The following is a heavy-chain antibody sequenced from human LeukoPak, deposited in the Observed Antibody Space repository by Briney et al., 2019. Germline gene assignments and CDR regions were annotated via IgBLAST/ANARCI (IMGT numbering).Heavy chain of an antibody. CDR1: GGSVSSGSYY. Sequence: SETLSLTCTVSGGSVSSGSYYWSWIRQPPGKGLEWIGYIYYSGSTNYNPSLKSRVTISVDTSKNQFSLKLSSVTAADTAVYYYARASHVAAGLDYWGQGTLVTVSS. V-gene: IGHV4-61*01. D-gene: IGHD6-13*01. J-gene: IGHJ4*02. CDR2: IYYSGST. CDR3: ARASHVAAGLDY.